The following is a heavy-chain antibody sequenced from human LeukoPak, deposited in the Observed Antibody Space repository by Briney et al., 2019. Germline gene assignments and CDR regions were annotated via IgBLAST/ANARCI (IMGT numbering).Heavy chain of an antibody. D-gene: IGHD6-13*01. J-gene: IGHJ6*03. Sequence: PSETLSLTCAVYGGSFSGYYWSWIRQPPGKGLESIGEINHSGSTNYNPSLKSRVTISVDTSKNQFSLKLSSVTAADTAVYYCARGRYSSNYYYYYYMDVWGKGTTVTVSS. CDR2: INHSGST. V-gene: IGHV4-34*01. CDR1: GGSFSGYY. CDR3: ARGRYSSNYYYYYYMDV.